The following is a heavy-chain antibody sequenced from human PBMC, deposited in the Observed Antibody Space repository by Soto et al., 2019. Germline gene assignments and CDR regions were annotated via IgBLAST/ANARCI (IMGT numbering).Heavy chain of an antibody. CDR3: ATEMATTVTTRGAFDI. V-gene: IGHV3-53*04. Sequence: EVQLVESGGGLVQPGGSLRLSCAASGFTVSSNYMSWVRQAPGKGLGWVSVIYSGGSTYYADSVKGRFTFARHNSKITLYLQMNRLRAEDTAVYDCATEMATTVTTRGAFDIWGQGTMVTVSS. J-gene: IGHJ3*02. D-gene: IGHD4-17*01. CDR1: GFTVSSNY. CDR2: IYSGGST.